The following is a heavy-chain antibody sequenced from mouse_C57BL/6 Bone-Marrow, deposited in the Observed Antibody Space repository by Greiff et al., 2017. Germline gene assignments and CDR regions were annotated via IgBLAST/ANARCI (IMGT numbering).Heavy chain of an antibody. Sequence: EVQGVESGGGLVKPGGSLKLSCAASGFTFSSYAMSWVRQTPEKRLEWVATISDGGSYTYYPDNVKGRFTISRDNAKNNLYLQMSHLKSEDTAMYYCARIYYYGSSYVLQYYFDYWGQGTTLTVSS. D-gene: IGHD1-1*01. V-gene: IGHV5-4*01. CDR3: ARIYYYGSSYVLQYYFDY. CDR1: GFTFSSYA. J-gene: IGHJ2*01. CDR2: ISDGGSYT.